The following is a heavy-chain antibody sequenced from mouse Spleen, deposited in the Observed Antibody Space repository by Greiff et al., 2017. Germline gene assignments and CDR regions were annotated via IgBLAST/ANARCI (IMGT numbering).Heavy chain of an antibody. J-gene: IGHJ3*01. CDR1: GFTFSSYA. CDR2: ISDGGSYT. D-gene: IGHD2-4*01. CDR3: ARDLDYDAALFAY. Sequence: EVQGVESGGGLVKPGGSLKLSCAASGFTFSSYAMSWVRQTPEKRLEWVATISDGGSYTYYPDNVKGRFTISRDNAKNNLYLQMSHLKSEDTAMYYCARDLDYDAALFAYWGQGTLVTVSA. V-gene: IGHV5-4*01.